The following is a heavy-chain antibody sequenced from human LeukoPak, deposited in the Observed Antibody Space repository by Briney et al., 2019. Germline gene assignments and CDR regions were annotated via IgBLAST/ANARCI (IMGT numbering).Heavy chain of an antibody. CDR3: ARAMIRGVLPY. D-gene: IGHD3-10*01. Sequence: PGGSLRLSCAASGFTFSSYEMNWVRQAPGKGLEWVAVVSNDGMSTHYADSVKGRFTISGDNSKNTLYLQMNSLTTEDTARYYCARAMIRGVLPYWGQGTLVTVSS. CDR2: VSNDGMST. J-gene: IGHJ4*02. V-gene: IGHV3-30*04. CDR1: GFTFSSYE.